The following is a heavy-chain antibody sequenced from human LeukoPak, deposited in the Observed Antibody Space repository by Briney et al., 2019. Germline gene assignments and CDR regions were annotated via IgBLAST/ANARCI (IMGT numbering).Heavy chain of an antibody. CDR2: IYYSGST. CDR1: GGSISSHY. V-gene: IGHV4-59*11. CDR3: ARDRPFAPYYMDV. J-gene: IGHJ6*03. Sequence: SETLSLTCTVSGGSISSHYWSWIRQPPGKGLEWIGYIYYSGSTNYNPSLKSRVTISVDTSKNQFSLKLSSVTAADTAVYYCARDRPFAPYYMDVWGKGTTVTVSS.